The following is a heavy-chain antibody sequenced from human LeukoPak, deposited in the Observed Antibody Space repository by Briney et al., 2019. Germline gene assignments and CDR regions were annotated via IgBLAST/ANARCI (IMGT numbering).Heavy chain of an antibody. J-gene: IGHJ6*03. D-gene: IGHD2-21*01. Sequence: PSETLSLTCTVSGGSIRSYYWNWIRQPPGKGLEWIGYISETGSINYNSSLENRVTLSLDRSKSQISLNLRSATVADTAVYYCARQVAVGKFPPPSYMVVWGKGTAVIVS. CDR3: ARQVAVGKFPPPSYMVV. V-gene: IGHV4-59*08. CDR1: GGSIRSYY. CDR2: ISETGSI.